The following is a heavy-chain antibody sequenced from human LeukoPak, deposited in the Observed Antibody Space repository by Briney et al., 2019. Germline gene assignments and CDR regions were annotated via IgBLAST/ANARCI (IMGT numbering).Heavy chain of an antibody. V-gene: IGHV4-59*08. CDR2: IYYSGST. J-gene: IGHJ1*01. CDR1: GGSISSYY. D-gene: IGHD3-10*01. Sequence: PSETLSLTCTVSGGSISSYYWSWIRQPPGKGLEWIGYIYYSGSTNYNPSLKSRVTISVDTSKNQFSLKLSSVTAADTAVYYCARHRTYYYGSGSYYPAQYFQHWGQGTLVTVSS. CDR3: ARHRTYYYGSGSYYPAQYFQH.